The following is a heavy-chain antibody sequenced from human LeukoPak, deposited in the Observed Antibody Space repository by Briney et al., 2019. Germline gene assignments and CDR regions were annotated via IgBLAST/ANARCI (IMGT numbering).Heavy chain of an antibody. CDR1: GFTFSSYW. D-gene: IGHD3-10*01. J-gene: IGHJ4*02. V-gene: IGHV3-74*01. CDR2: INTDGSST. CDR3: ARDLYYGSGSYYNARGTGSWPYYFDY. Sequence: QPGGSLRLSCAASGFTFSSYWMYWVRQAPGKGLVWVSRINTDGSSTSYADSVKGRFTISRDNSKNTLYLQMNSLRAEDTAVYYCARDLYYGSGSYYNARGTGSWPYYFDYWGQGTLVTVSS.